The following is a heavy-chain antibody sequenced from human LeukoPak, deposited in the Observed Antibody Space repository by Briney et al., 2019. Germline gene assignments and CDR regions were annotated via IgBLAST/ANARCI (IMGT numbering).Heavy chain of an antibody. Sequence: AASVKGSCKTYGYSFTDDYIHWVRQAPGQRLEWMGWINTKSGRTSSARKFQGRVTMTRDPSITTVYMDMAWLTSDDTAIYFCARADYAGPYLIGPWGQGTLVTVSS. CDR1: GYSFTDDY. V-gene: IGHV1-2*02. CDR3: ARADYAGPYLIGP. J-gene: IGHJ5*02. CDR2: INTKSGRT. D-gene: IGHD3-16*01.